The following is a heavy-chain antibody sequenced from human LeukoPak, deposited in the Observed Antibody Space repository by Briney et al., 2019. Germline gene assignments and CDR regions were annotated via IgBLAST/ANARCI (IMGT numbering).Heavy chain of an antibody. D-gene: IGHD5-12*01. CDR1: GFSFRDRY. V-gene: IGHV3-11*04. CDR3: VRETGWLFDF. J-gene: IGHJ4*02. Sequence: RAGGSLRLSCAATGFSFRDRYMSWLRQAPGKGMEWVAYISPNSDNIHYADSVKGRFTISRDNAKNSLFLQVNSLRAEDTAVYYCVRETGWLFDFWGQGTLVTVSS. CDR2: ISPNSDNI.